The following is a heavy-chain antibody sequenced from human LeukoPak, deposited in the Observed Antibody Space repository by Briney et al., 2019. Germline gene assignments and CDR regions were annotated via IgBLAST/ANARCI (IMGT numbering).Heavy chain of an antibody. J-gene: IGHJ3*02. Sequence: GASVKVSCKASGYTFTSYGISWVRQAPGQGLEWIGWISAYNGNTNYAQKLQGRVTMTTDTSTSTAYMELRSLRSDDTAVYYCARDSLLWFGEAPFDIWGQGTMVTVSS. CDR2: ISAYNGNT. D-gene: IGHD3-10*01. CDR3: ARDSLLWFGEAPFDI. CDR1: GYTFTSYG. V-gene: IGHV1-18*04.